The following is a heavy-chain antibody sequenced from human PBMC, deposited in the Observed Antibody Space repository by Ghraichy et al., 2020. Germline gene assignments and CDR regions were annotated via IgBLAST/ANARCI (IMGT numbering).Heavy chain of an antibody. CDR1: GGSISSYY. Sequence: TLSLTCTVSGGSISSYYWSWIRQPPGKGLEWIGYIYYSGSTNYNPSLKSRVTISVDTSKNQFSLKLSSVTAADTAVYYCARDYTVGYGSGSYYEDYYYYGMDVWGQGTTVTVSS. J-gene: IGHJ6*02. CDR3: ARDYTVGYGSGSYYEDYYYYGMDV. CDR2: IYYSGST. V-gene: IGHV4-59*01. D-gene: IGHD3-10*01.